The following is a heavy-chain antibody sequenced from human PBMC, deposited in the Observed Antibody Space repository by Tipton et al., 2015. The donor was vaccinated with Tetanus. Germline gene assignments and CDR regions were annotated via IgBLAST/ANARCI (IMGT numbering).Heavy chain of an antibody. CDR1: GFTFNNYW. D-gene: IGHD3-16*01. CDR3: ARDYTSYYAYYGMDV. V-gene: IGHV3-7*01. J-gene: IGHJ6*02. CDR2: IKEDESEE. Sequence: SLRLSCAASGFTFNNYWMSWLRQAPGKGLEWVAHIKEDESEEYYVDSVKGRFTISRDNAEHSLYLQMNSLRAEDTAVYYCARDYTSYYAYYGMDVWGQGTTVTVSS.